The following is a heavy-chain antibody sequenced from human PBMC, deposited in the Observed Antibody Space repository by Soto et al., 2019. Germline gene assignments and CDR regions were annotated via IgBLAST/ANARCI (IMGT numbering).Heavy chain of an antibody. J-gene: IGHJ4*02. D-gene: IGHD1-26*01. CDR2: IIPIFGTA. CDR1: GGTFSTYS. CDR3: ASSSGNNYGVGTNYYFDY. Sequence: QVQLVQSGAEVKKPGSSVKVSCKTSGGTFSTYSIVWVRQAPGEGLEWMGGIIPIFGTANYAQKFQDRVTITADKSTTTAFIELSSLKSEDTAMYYCASSSGNNYGVGTNYYFDYWGQGPLVTVSS. V-gene: IGHV1-69*06.